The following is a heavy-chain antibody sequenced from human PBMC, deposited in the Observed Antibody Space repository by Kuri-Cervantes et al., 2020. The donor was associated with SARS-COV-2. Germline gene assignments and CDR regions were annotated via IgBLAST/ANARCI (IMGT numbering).Heavy chain of an antibody. CDR1: GITFSSYA. CDR3: VKGSAASRPYYFDS. J-gene: IGHJ4*02. V-gene: IGHV3-23*01. D-gene: IGHD3-10*01. CDR2: ITVDGGST. Sequence: GGSLRLSCAASGITFSSYAMSWVRQAPGKGLEWVSAITVDGGSTYHADSVKGRFTISRDNSKTTMFLQMNSLSAEDTAVYHCVKGSAASRPYYFDSWGQGTLVTVSS.